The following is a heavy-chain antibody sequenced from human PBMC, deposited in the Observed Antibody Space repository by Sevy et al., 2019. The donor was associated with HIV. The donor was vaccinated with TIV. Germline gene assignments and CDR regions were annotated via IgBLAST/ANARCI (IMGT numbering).Heavy chain of an antibody. CDR2: IGNDGSNK. V-gene: IGHV3-33*01. CDR3: ARGGDFNDRSAKRDFDY. Sequence: EGSLRLSCAASGFTFSNYGMHWVRQAPGKELEWVAVIGNDGSNKYYADSVKGRFTISRDNSKNTLYLQMNSLRVEDMAVYFCARGGDFNDRSAKRDFDYWGQGTLVTVSS. D-gene: IGHD2-21*02. J-gene: IGHJ4*02. CDR1: GFTFSNYG.